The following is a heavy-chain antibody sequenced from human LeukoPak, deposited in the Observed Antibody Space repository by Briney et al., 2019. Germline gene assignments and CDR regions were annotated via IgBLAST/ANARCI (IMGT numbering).Heavy chain of an antibody. V-gene: IGHV3-33*08. CDR3: ARSPSAVTTEYYYYGMDV. D-gene: IGHD4-17*01. CDR1: GFTFSSYG. Sequence: GGSLRLSCAASGFTFSSYGMHWVRQAPGKGLEWVAVIWYDGSNKYYADSVKGRYTISRDNSKNTLYLQMNSLRAADTAVYYCARSPSAVTTEYYYYGMDVWGQGTTVTVSS. J-gene: IGHJ6*02. CDR2: IWYDGSNK.